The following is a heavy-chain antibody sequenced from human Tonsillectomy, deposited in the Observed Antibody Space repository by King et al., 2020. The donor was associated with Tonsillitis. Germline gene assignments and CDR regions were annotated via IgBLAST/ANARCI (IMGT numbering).Heavy chain of an antibody. CDR2: ISYDGSNK. V-gene: IGHV3-30-3*01. D-gene: IGHD3-22*01. J-gene: IGHJ4*02. CDR1: RFTFSTYS. Sequence: VQLVESGGGVVQPGRSLRLSCAASRFTFSTYSMHWVRQAPGKGLEWVAIISYDGSNKYHADSVKGRFIISRDNSKNTLYLQMNSLRAEDTAVYYCARSYDTSGYYYVGVYFDHWGQGTLVTVSS. CDR3: ARSYDTSGYYYVGVYFDH.